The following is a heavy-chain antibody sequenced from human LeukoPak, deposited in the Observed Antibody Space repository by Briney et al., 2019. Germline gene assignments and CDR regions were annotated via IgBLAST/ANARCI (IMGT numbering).Heavy chain of an antibody. J-gene: IGHJ4*02. D-gene: IGHD3-22*01. CDR2: ISGDTRST. V-gene: IGHV3-23*01. CDR3: ARRHVLAGQWLFFDY. CDR1: GVALKNYD. Sequence: GGALRLSCEVCGVALKNYDLNWVRQSPGKGREWVSTISGDTRSTNYADPVKGRFTISRDNPKNTLYLQMRSLRAEDTAVYYCARRHVLAGQWLFFDYWGQGPLVTVSS.